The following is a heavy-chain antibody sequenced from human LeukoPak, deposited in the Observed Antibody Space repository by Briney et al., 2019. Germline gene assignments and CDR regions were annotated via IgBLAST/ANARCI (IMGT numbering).Heavy chain of an antibody. CDR2: ISGSGGST. D-gene: IGHD3-22*01. CDR1: GFTFSRYA. CDR3: AKENYYDSSGYYAH. Sequence: GGSLRLSCAASGFTFSRYAMSWVRQAPGNGLEWVSAISGSGGSTYYADSVKGRFTISRDNSKNTLYLQMNSLRAEDTAVYYCAKENYYDSSGYYAHWGQGTLVTVSS. J-gene: IGHJ4*02. V-gene: IGHV3-23*01.